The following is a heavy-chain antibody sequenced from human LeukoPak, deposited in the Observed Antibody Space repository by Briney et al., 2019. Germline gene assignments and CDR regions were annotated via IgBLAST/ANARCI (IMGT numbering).Heavy chain of an antibody. J-gene: IGHJ3*01. V-gene: IGHV4-59*01. D-gene: IGHD3-3*02. CDR2: IYYSGST. Sequence: PSETLSLTCTVSGDSISSYYWSWIRQPPGKGLGWIGYIYYSGSTIYNPSLKSRVTMSLDTSKNQFSLKLRSVTAADTAVYYCARGVISTDAFDVWGQGTMVTVSS. CDR3: ARGVISTDAFDV. CDR1: GDSISSYY.